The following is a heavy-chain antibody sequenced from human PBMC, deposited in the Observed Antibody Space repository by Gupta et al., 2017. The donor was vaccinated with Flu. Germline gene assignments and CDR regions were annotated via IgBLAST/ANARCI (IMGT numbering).Heavy chain of an antibody. V-gene: IGHV3-33*01. D-gene: IGHD5-18*01. CDR2: IWYYENNN. Sequence: KGLEWVALIWYYENNNYYVDSVKGRFTISRDNSKNMLYLQMNSLRVEDTAVYHCARVGWASAPETAMATPFDYWGQGTLVTVSS. CDR3: ARVGWASAPETAMATPFDY. J-gene: IGHJ4*02.